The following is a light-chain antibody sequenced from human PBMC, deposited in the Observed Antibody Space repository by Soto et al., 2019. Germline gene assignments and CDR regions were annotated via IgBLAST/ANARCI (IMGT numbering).Light chain of an antibody. CDR3: ETWDTRLTAVV. J-gene: IGLJ3*02. CDR2: VNN. V-gene: IGLV1-51*01. Sequence: QSVLTQPPSVSAAPGQRVTISCSGSSSSIGDNFVSWYQQVPGTAPKLLISVNNKRPPGIPDRFSGSKSGTSATLGITGLQTGDEADYYCETWDTRLTAVVFGGGTKLTVL. CDR1: SSSIGDNF.